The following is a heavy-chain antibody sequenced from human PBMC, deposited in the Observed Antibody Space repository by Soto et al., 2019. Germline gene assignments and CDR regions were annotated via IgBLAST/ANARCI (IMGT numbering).Heavy chain of an antibody. CDR3: ATMDGEGLTVVY. V-gene: IGHV4-39*01. CDR2: IYYSGST. Sequence: PSETLSLTCTVSGGSISSSSYYWGWIRQPPGKGLEWIGSIYYSGSTYYNPSLKSRVTISVDTSKNQFSLKLSSVTAADTAVYYCATMDGEGLTVVYWGQGTLVTVSS. D-gene: IGHD2-15*01. J-gene: IGHJ4*02. CDR1: GGSISSSSYY.